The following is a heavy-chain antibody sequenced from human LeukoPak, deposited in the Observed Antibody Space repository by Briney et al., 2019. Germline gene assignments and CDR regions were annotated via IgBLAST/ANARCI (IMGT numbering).Heavy chain of an antibody. J-gene: IGHJ6*04. CDR1: GSTFSSYE. CDR3: AELGITMIGGV. CDR2: ISSSGSTI. D-gene: IGHD3-10*02. Sequence: PGGSLRLSCAASGSTFSSYEMNWVRQAPGKGLEGGSYISSSGSTIYYADSVKGRFTISRDNAKNSLYLQMNSLRAEDTAVYYCAELGITMIGGVWGKGTTVTISS. V-gene: IGHV3-48*03.